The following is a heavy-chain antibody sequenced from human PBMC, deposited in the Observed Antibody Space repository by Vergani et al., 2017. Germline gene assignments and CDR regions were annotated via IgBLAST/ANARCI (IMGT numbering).Heavy chain of an antibody. CDR1: GFTFSSYS. Sequence: EVQLVESGGGLVQPGGSLRLSCAASGFTFSSYSMNWVRQAPGKGLEWVSYISSSSSTIYYAASVKGRFTISGDNAKNSLYLQMNSLRDEDTAVYYGARDRHVTFGYYGMDVWGQGTTVTVSS. CDR2: ISSSSSTI. D-gene: IGHD2-21*02. J-gene: IGHJ6*02. CDR3: ARDRHVTFGYYGMDV. V-gene: IGHV3-48*02.